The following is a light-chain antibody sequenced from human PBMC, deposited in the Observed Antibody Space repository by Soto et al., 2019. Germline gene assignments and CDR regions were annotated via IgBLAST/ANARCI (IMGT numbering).Light chain of an antibody. Sequence: EIVFTQSPGTLSLSPGERATLSCRASQSVSSSYLAWYQQKPGQAPRLLIYGASSRATGIPDRFSGSGSGTDFTLTISRLEPEDFAVYYCQQYGSSPSWTLGQGTKVDIK. CDR2: GAS. CDR3: QQYGSSPSWT. J-gene: IGKJ1*01. CDR1: QSVSSSY. V-gene: IGKV3-20*01.